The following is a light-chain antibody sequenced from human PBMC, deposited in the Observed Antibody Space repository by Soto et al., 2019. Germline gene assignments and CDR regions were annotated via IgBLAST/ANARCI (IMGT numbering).Light chain of an antibody. CDR1: QDISNH. J-gene: IGKJ5*01. CDR2: DAS. Sequence: DIQITQSPSSLSASVGERVTITCQASQDISNHLNWYQQKPGKAPRLLIYDASNLETGVPSRFSGSGSGTDFTVTISSLQPEDIATYYCQQYDSFPITFGQGTRLEIK. V-gene: IGKV1-33*01. CDR3: QQYDSFPIT.